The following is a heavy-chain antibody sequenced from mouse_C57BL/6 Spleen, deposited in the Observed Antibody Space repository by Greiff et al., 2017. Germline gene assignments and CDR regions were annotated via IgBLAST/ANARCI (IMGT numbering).Heavy chain of an antibody. CDR2: ISYDGSN. Sequence: VQLQQSGPGLVKPSQSLSLTCSVTGYSITSGYYWNWIRQFPGNKLEWMGYISYDGSNNYNPSLKNRISITRDTSKNQFFLKLNSVTTEDTASYDSARGTTVVGFDYWGQGTTLTVSS. CDR1: GYSITSGYY. D-gene: IGHD1-1*01. CDR3: ARGTTVVGFDY. J-gene: IGHJ2*01. V-gene: IGHV3-6*01.